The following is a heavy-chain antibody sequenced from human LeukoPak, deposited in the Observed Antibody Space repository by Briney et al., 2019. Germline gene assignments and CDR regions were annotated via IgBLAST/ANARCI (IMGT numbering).Heavy chain of an antibody. V-gene: IGHV5-51*01. CDR1: GYTFTNHW. D-gene: IGHD5-12*01. J-gene: IGHJ4*02. CDR2: IYPGDSDT. Sequence: PGESLKISCKGSGYTFTNHWISWVRQMSGKGLEWMGIIYPGDSDTRYSPSFQGQVTISADKSISTAYLQWSSLKASDTAMYYCARAYGGLSRIDHWGQGTLVTVSS. CDR3: ARAYGGLSRIDH.